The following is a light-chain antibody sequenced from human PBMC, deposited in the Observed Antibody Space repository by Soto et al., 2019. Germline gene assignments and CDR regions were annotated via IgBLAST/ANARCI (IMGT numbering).Light chain of an antibody. CDR3: QQYNNWPLT. Sequence: EIVLTQSPATLSLSPGERATLSFRASQSVSSYLAWYQQKPGQPPRLLIYDASTRATGIPARFSGSQSGTEFTLTISSLLSEDFAVYSCQQYNNWPLTFGGGTKVDIK. CDR1: QSVSSY. V-gene: IGKV3D-15*01. CDR2: DAS. J-gene: IGKJ4*01.